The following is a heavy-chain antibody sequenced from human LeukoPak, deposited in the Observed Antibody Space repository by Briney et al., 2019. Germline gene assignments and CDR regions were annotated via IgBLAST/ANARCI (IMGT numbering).Heavy chain of an antibody. CDR1: GFTFSSYA. CDR2: ISGSGGST. D-gene: IGHD5-24*01. V-gene: IGHV3-23*01. CDR3: AKVRVQNWFDP. J-gene: IGHJ5*02. Sequence: GSLRLSCAASGFTFSSYAMGWVRQAPGKGLEWVSAISGSGGSTYYADSVKGRFTISRDDSKNTLYLQMNSLRAEDTDVYYCAKVRVQNWFDPWGQGTLVTVSS.